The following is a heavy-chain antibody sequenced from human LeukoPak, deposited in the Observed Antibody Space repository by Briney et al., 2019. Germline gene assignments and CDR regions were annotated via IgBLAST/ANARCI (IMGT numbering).Heavy chain of an antibody. V-gene: IGHV4-34*01. D-gene: IGHD6-6*01. CDR1: GGSFSGYY. Sequence: SETLSLTCAVYGGSFSGYYWSWIRQPPGKGLEWIGEINHSGSTNYNPSLKSRVTISVDTSKNQFSLKLSSVTAADTAVYYCAREVGAYSSSYLTGPLTYFDYWGQGTLVTVSS. CDR2: INHSGST. J-gene: IGHJ4*02. CDR3: AREVGAYSSSYLTGPLTYFDY.